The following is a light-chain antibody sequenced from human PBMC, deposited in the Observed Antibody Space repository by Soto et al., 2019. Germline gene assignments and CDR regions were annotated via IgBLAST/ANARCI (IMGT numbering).Light chain of an antibody. CDR2: GGS. Sequence: GARATLSSRASQGVASNYLAWYQQKPGQAPRLLIYGGSSRATGIPDRISGSGHGTAFELALRSRHPYGTALYRCEESDSAPRPFAEGTKVDIK. V-gene: IGKV3-20*01. CDR3: EESDSAPRP. CDR1: QGVASNY. J-gene: IGKJ1*01.